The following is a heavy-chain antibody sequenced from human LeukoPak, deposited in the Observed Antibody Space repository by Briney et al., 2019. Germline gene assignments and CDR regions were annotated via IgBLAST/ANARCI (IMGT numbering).Heavy chain of an antibody. D-gene: IGHD6-19*01. CDR2: ISFSGSYI. CDR1: GFTFTTYG. J-gene: IGHJ4*02. V-gene: IGHV3-21*01. Sequence: GGSLRLSCAASGFTFTTYGFNWVRQAPGKGLEWVSSISFSGSYIYYADSVKGRFTISRDNAKNSVYLQMNSLRAEDTAVYYCARRSIAVAGGFDYWGQGTLVTVSS. CDR3: ARRSIAVAGGFDY.